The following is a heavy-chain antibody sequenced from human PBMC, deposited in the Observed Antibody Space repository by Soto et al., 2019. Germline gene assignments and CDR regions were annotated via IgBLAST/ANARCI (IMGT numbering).Heavy chain of an antibody. CDR3: TRGPRASSGGTGAY. CDR2: IDYDGTTT. Sequence: QLVEAGGGLVQPGGSLRLSCTVSGFSFESYWMHWVRQAPGKGPVWVSRIDYDGTTTNYADFVKGRFTISRDNAKITLYLQMNSLRSEDTAVYYCTRGPRASSGGTGAYWGQGTLVTVSS. CDR1: GFSFESYW. V-gene: IGHV3-74*01. D-gene: IGHD2-2*01. J-gene: IGHJ4*02.